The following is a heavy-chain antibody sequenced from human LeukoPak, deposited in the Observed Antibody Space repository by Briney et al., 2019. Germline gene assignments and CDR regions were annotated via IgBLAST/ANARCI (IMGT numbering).Heavy chain of an antibody. V-gene: IGHV3-21*04. CDR3: AKAGSIYLWYFDY. D-gene: IGHD3-16*01. J-gene: IGHJ4*02. CDR1: GFTFSSYS. Sequence: GGSLRLSCAASGFTFSSYSMNWVRQAPGKGLEWVSSISSSSSYIYYADSVKGRFTISRDNAKNSLYLQMNSLRAEDTAVYYCAKAGSIYLWYFDYWGQGTLVTVSS. CDR2: ISSSSSYI.